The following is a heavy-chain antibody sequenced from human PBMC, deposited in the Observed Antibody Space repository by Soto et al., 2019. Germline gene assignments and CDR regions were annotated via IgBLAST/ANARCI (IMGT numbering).Heavy chain of an antibody. CDR1: GFTFSSYA. V-gene: IGHV3-23*01. D-gene: IGHD1-26*01. CDR3: AKTRGAPIAQALLYYFDD. Sequence: EVQLLASGGGLVQPGGSVRLSCAASGFTFSSYAMSWVRQAPGKWLEGDSAISGSGGSTYYADPVNGRFTISRDNSKNKLYLKVNSLRAEVTAVYNCAKTRGAPIAQALLYYFDDWGQGTMVTVSS. J-gene: IGHJ4*02. CDR2: ISGSGGST.